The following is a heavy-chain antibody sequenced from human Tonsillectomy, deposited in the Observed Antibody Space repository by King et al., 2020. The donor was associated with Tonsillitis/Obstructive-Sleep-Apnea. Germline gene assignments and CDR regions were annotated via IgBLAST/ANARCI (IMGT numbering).Heavy chain of an antibody. CDR2: ISNTGSAK. CDR3: ARERRGNYFTFDL. CDR1: GFTLSDYF. D-gene: IGHD1-7*01. Sequence: VQLVESGGGMVKPGGSLTISCAASGFTLSDYFMSWIRQAPGKGLEWVSYISNTGSAKHYEGSLKGRFTISRDNSKNSLYLQMNSLTVEDTAIYYCARERRGNYFTFDLWGQGTLITVSS. V-gene: IGHV3-11*01. J-gene: IGHJ3*01.